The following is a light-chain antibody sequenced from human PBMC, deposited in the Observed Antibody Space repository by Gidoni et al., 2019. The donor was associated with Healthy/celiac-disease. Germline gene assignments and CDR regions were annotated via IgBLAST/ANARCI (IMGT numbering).Light chain of an antibody. CDR2: DAS. J-gene: IGKJ4*01. CDR1: QRVSSY. V-gene: IGKV3-11*01. CDR3: QQRSNWPPLT. Sequence: VFTQPPATLSLSPGERATLPCRASQRVSSYLARYQQKPGQAPRLLIYDASNRATGIPARFSGSGSGTDFTLTISILEPEDFAVYYCQQRSNWPPLTFGGGTKVEIK.